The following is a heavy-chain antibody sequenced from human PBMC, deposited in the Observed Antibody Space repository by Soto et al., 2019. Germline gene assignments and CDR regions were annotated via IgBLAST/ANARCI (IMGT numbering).Heavy chain of an antibody. CDR2: MYYSGSA. CDR1: GGSISSSNYH. J-gene: IGHJ4*02. D-gene: IGHD1-26*01. CDR3: ARHVGTIPPGS. V-gene: IGHV4-39*01. Sequence: QLQLQESGPGLVKPSETLSLTCTVSGGSISSSNYHWGWIRQPPGKGLEWIGSMYYSGSAYYNPSXKXXVTISVDTSKNQFSLKLTSVTAADTAVYHCARHVGTIPPGSWGQGTLVTVSS.